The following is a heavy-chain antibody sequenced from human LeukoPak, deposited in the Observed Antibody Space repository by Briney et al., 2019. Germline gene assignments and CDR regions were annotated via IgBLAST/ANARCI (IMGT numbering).Heavy chain of an antibody. J-gene: IGHJ4*02. V-gene: IGHV4-59*05. Sequence: SETLSLTCTVSGGSISSYYWSWIRQPPGKGLEWIGSIYYSGSTYYNPSLKSRVTISVDTSKNQFSLKLSSVTAADTAVYYCARSSGYSLDYWGQGTLVTVSS. CDR2: IYYSGST. CDR1: GGSISSYY. D-gene: IGHD5-18*01. CDR3: ARSSGYSLDY.